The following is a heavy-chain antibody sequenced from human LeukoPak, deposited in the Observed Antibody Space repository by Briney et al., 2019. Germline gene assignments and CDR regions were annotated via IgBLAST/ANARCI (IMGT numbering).Heavy chain of an antibody. CDR1: GFSLSTSGVG. D-gene: IGHD6-25*01. Sequence: SGPTLVNPTQTLTLTCTFSGFSLSTSGVGVGWIRQPPGKALEWLALIYLDDDKPYSPSMKSRLTITNDTSKNQVVLTMTNMDPVDTATYYCAHRGRLPGTFDYWGQGTLVTVSS. V-gene: IGHV2-5*02. CDR3: AHRGRLPGTFDY. CDR2: IYLDDDK. J-gene: IGHJ4*02.